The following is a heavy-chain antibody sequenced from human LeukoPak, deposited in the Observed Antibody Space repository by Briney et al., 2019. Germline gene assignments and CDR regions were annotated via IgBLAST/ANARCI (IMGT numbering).Heavy chain of an antibody. Sequence: PGGSLRLSCAASGFTFSSYAMHWVRQAPGKGLEWVAMMSYDGSNEYYADSVEGRFTISRDNSKNTLYLQMNCLRAEDTAVYYCARRNGMDVWGQGTTVSVSS. J-gene: IGHJ6*02. V-gene: IGHV3-30*04. CDR2: MSYDGSNE. CDR1: GFTFSSYA. CDR3: ARRNGMDV.